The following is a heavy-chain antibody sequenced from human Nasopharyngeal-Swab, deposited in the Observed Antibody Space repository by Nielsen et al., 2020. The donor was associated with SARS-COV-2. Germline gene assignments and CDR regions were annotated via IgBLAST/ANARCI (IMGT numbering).Heavy chain of an antibody. CDR2: FDPEDDEK. D-gene: IGHD4-17*01. CDR3: PTGTLTSTLFHYYYYIDV. Sequence: ASVKVSCKVSGYRLSELSMHWVRQAPGKGLEWMGGFDPEDDEKIYAPKFQGRVTMTEDTSTNTAYLELSSLGSGDTAVYFCPTGTLTSTLFHYYYYIDVWGKGTTVTVSS. CDR1: GYRLSELS. J-gene: IGHJ6*03. V-gene: IGHV1-24*01.